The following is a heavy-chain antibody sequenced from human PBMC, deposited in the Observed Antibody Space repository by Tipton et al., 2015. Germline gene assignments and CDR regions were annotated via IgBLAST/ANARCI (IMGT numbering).Heavy chain of an antibody. J-gene: IGHJ4*02. D-gene: IGHD4-23*01. CDR2: IRYTGIT. Sequence: TLSLTCTVSSDSISKYYWTWIRQPPGKELQWIGYIRYTGITNYNPSLKSRVTISVDTSKTQFSLKVSSATAADTAMYYCVRARGRHGGLFDSWGQGTLVTVSS. CDR3: VRARGRHGGLFDS. V-gene: IGHV4-59*07. CDR1: SDSISKYY.